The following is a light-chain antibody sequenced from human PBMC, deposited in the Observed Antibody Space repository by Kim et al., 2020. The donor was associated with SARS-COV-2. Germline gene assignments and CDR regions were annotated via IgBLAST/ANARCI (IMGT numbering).Light chain of an antibody. V-gene: IGLV1-40*01. J-gene: IGLJ3*02. CDR3: QSYDSSLSGSRV. CDR1: SPNIGAGYD. CDR2: GNS. Sequence: VTIARTGSSPNIGAGYDVHWYQQLPGTAPKLLIYGNSNRPSGVPDRFSGSKSGTSASLAITGLQAEDEADYYCQSYDSSLSGSRVFGGGTQLTVL.